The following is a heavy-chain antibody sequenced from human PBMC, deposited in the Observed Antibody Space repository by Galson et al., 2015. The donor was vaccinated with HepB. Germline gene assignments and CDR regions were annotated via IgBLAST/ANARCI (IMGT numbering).Heavy chain of an antibody. CDR2: IDWDDEK. V-gene: IGHV2-70*17. Sequence: LVKPTQTLTLTCTFSGFSLTTSGMCVGWIRQPPGKALEWLARIDWDDEKFYSTSLKTRLTISKDTSKNQVVLTMTNMDPVDTATYYCARFIATVGTRGFDYWGQGSLVTVSS. CDR1: GFSLTTSGMC. CDR3: ARFIATVGTRGFDY. J-gene: IGHJ4*02. D-gene: IGHD2/OR15-2a*01.